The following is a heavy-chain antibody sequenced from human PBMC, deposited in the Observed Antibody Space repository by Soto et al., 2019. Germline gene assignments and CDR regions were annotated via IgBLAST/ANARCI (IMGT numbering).Heavy chain of an antibody. D-gene: IGHD3-10*01. J-gene: IGHJ4*02. CDR1: GGSISSSNW. CDR3: ARVGSWDYGSGSTLDY. Sequence: QVQLQESGPGLVKPSGTLSLTCAVSGGSISSSNWWSWVRQPPGKGLEWIGEIYHSGSTNYNPALNTGVTISEDKSKTQCSLKLSSVSAADTAVYYCARVGSWDYGSGSTLDYWGQGTLVTVSS. CDR2: IYHSGST. V-gene: IGHV4-4*02.